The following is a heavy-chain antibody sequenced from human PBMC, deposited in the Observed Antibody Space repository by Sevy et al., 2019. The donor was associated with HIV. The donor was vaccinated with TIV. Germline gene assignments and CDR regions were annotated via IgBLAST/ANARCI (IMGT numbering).Heavy chain of an antibody. V-gene: IGHV3-23*01. D-gene: IGHD2-15*01. CDR3: AKGFCSGATCPRDYYYYGMDV. CDR1: EFTFSSYA. J-gene: IGHJ6*02. Sequence: GGSLRLSCSASEFTFSSYAMSWVRQAPGKGLKWVSSISGSGRFTYYADFVEGRFIISRDNSKNTLSVQMNSLRAEDTAVYYCAKGFCSGATCPRDYYYYGMDVWGQGTTVTVSS. CDR2: ISGSGRFT.